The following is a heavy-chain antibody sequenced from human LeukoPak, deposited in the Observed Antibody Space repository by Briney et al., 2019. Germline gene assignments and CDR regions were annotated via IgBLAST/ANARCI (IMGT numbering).Heavy chain of an antibody. CDR3: ARVRGYCSSTSCYSLDY. D-gene: IGHD2-2*02. V-gene: IGHV3-30*04. CDR1: GFTFSSYA. CDR2: ISYDGSNK. Sequence: GRSLRLSCAASGFTFSSYAMHWVRQAPGKGLEWVAVISYDGSNKYYADSVKGRFTISGDNSKNTLYLQMNSLRAEDTAVYYCARVRGYCSSTSCYSLDYWGQGTLVTVSS. J-gene: IGHJ4*02.